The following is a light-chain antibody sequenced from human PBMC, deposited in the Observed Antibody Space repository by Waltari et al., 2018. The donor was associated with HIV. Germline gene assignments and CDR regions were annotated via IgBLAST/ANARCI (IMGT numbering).Light chain of an antibody. J-gene: IGLJ2*01. CDR1: NSDIGSYDY. CDR3: SSFADRDGCYVL. V-gene: IGLV2-8*01. Sequence: QSALTQPPSASGSPGQSVTLSCTGSNSDIGSYDYVSWYQRHPGKAPKLVISEVTKRHPGVPEGFSGSKSANTAFLTDSGLQAEDEADYYCSSFADRDGCYVLFGGGPRLTVL. CDR2: EVT.